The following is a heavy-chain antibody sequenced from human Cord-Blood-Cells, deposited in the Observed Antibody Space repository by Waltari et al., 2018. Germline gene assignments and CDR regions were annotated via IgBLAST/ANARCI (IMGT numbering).Heavy chain of an antibody. J-gene: IGHJ3*02. D-gene: IGHD6-6*01. CDR3: ASHPYSSYDAFDI. V-gene: IGHV5-51*01. CDR2: IYPGASDT. Sequence: EVQLVQSGAEVKKPGESLKISCKGSGYSFTSYWLGWVRQMPGKGLEWMGIIYPGASDTRYSPSFQGRVTISADKSISTAYLQWSSLKASYTAMYYCASHPYSSYDAFDIWGQGTMVTVSS. CDR1: GYSFTSYW.